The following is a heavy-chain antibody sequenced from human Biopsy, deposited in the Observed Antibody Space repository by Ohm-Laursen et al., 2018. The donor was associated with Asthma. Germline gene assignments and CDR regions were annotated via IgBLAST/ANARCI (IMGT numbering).Heavy chain of an antibody. CDR2: ISYDGSNK. CDR1: GFTFSKNG. D-gene: IGHD1-26*01. Sequence: SLRLSCAASGFTFSKNGMHWVRQAPGKGLEWVAVISYDGSNKYYADSVKGRFTISRDNSKNTLYLQMNSLRAEDTAVYYCAKDVGWELPQYYFDYWGQGTLVTVSS. J-gene: IGHJ4*02. CDR3: AKDVGWELPQYYFDY. V-gene: IGHV3-30*18.